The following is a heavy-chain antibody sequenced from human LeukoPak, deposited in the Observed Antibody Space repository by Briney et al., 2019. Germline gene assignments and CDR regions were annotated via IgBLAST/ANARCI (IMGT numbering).Heavy chain of an antibody. D-gene: IGHD6-19*01. CDR2: IYSGGST. CDR1: GFTLSSNY. CDR3: ARDRSSGWYDFDY. V-gene: IGHV3-66*02. J-gene: IGHJ4*02. Sequence: GSLRLSCAASGFTLSSNYMSWVRQAPGEGLEWVSVIYSGGSTYYADSVKGRFTISRDNSKNTLYLQMNSLRAEDTAVYYCARDRSSGWYDFDYWGQGTLVTVSS.